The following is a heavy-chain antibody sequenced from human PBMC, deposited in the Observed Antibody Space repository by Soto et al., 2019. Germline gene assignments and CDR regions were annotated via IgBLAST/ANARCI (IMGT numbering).Heavy chain of an antibody. Sequence: SSETLSLTLAVSGGSISSSNWWGWVRQPPGKGLEWIGEIYHSGSTNYNPSLKSRVTISVDKSKNQFSLKLSSVTAADTAVYYCARDPVGATAPPFDYWGQGTLVTVSS. D-gene: IGHD1-26*01. CDR3: ARDPVGATAPPFDY. J-gene: IGHJ4*02. CDR1: GGSISSSNW. CDR2: IYHSGST. V-gene: IGHV4-4*02.